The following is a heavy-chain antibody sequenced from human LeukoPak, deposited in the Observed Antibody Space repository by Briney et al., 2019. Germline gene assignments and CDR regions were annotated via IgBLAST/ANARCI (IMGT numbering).Heavy chain of an antibody. Sequence: GGSLRLSCVVSGFTFDDYAMHWVRHAPGKGLEWVSGITWNSGSIVYADSVKGRFTISRDNAKTSLYFQMTSLRPEHTALYYCAKDYGSGNYKSPKHHAYYYYGMDVWGQGTTVTVSS. D-gene: IGHD3-10*01. J-gene: IGHJ6*02. CDR2: ITWNSGSI. CDR3: AKDYGSGNYKSPKHHAYYYYGMDV. V-gene: IGHV3-9*01. CDR1: GFTFDDYA.